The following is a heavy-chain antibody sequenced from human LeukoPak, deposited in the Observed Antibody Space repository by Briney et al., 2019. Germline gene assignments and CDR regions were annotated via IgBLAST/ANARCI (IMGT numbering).Heavy chain of an antibody. V-gene: IGHV3-15*01. J-gene: IGHJ3*02. CDR2: IKSKTDGGTT. D-gene: IGHD3-22*01. Sequence: GGSLRLSCAASGFTFSNAWMSWVRQAPGKGLEWVGRIKSKTDGGTTDYAAPVKGRFTISRDDSKNTLYLQMNSLKTEDTAVYYCTTDRDYDSSGYPWSYDAFDIWGQGTMDTVSS. CDR1: GFTFSNAW. CDR3: TTDRDYDSSGYPWSYDAFDI.